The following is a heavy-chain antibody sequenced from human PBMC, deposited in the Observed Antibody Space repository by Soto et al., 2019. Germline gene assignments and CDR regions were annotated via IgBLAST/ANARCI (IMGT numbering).Heavy chain of an antibody. V-gene: IGHV5-51*01. CDR1: GYSFTSYW. J-gene: IGHJ6*02. Sequence: GESLKISCKGSGYSFTSYWIGWVRQMPGKGLEWMGIIYPGDSDTRYSPSFQGQVTISADKSISTAYLQWSSLKASDTAMYYCARHSPYYGSGSYYYGMDVWGQGTTVTVSS. CDR2: IYPGDSDT. CDR3: ARHSPYYGSGSYYYGMDV. D-gene: IGHD3-10*01.